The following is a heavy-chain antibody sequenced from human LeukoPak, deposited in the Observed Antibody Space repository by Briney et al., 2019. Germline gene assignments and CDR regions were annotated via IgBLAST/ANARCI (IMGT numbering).Heavy chain of an antibody. V-gene: IGHV3-20*01. CDR1: GFTFDDYG. J-gene: IGHJ6*02. Sequence: PGGSLRLSCAASGFTFDDYGMSWVRQAPGKGXXXXXXXXXXXXXTGYADSVKGRFTISRDNAKNSLYLQMNSLRAEDTALYHCARGYYGSGSSHYYYYYGMDVWGQGTTVTVSS. CDR3: ARGYYGSGSSHYYYYYGMDV. CDR2: XXXXXXXT. D-gene: IGHD3-10*01.